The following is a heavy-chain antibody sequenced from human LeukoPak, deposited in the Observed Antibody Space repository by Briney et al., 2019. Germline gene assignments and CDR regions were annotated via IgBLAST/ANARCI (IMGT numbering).Heavy chain of an antibody. CDR1: GGSFSGYY. V-gene: IGHV4-34*01. CDR3: ARSAYCSSTSCYRRRGPSDY. CDR2: INHSGST. Sequence: PSETLSLTCAAYGGSFSGYYWSWIRQPPGKGLEWIGEINHSGSTNYNPSLKSRVTISVDTSKNQFSLKLSSVTAADTAVYYCARSAYCSSTSCYRRRGPSDYWGQGTLVTVSS. D-gene: IGHD2-2*01. J-gene: IGHJ4*02.